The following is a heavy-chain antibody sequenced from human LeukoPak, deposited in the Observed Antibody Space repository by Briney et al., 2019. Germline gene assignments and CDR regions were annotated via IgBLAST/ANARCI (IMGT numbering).Heavy chain of an antibody. J-gene: IGHJ4*02. CDR3: ARLGARQMLEY. CDR1: VFTFSSYW. CDR2: IKQDGGQI. Sequence: GGSLRLSCAASVFTFSSYWMSWVRQAPGKGLEWVANIKQDGGQIYYLESVKGRFTVSRDNAKNSLYLQMNSLRAEDTAVYYCARLGARQMLEYWGQGTLVTVSS. D-gene: IGHD4-17*01. V-gene: IGHV3-7*01.